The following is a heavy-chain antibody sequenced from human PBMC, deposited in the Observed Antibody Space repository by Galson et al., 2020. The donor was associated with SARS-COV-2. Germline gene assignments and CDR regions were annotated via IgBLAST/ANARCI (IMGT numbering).Heavy chain of an antibody. D-gene: IGHD6-19*01. J-gene: IGHJ4*02. V-gene: IGHV3-64D*06. CDR3: LAYSSTRRNY. Sequence: GGSLRLSCSASGFTFSDYAMHWVRQAPGKGLESVSAMSSDGGTSFYADSLNGRSAMSRDNSKNTFYLQMTGLRIEDTALYYCLAYSSTRRNYWGQGTLVTVSS. CDR1: GFTFSDYA. CDR2: MSSDGGTS.